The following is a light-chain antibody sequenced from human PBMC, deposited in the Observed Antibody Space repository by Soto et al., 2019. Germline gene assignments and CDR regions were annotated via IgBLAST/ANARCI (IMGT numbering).Light chain of an antibody. J-gene: IGKJ1*01. V-gene: IGKV3-20*01. CDR1: QSVRSN. Sequence: VMTQSPATLAVSSWERATLSCRASQSVRSNLAWYQQKPGQAPRLLLYGASQRATGIPDRFSGSGSGTDFTLTISRLEPEDFAVYCCQQYGSSPRTCGQGTKVDIK. CDR3: QQYGSSPRT. CDR2: GAS.